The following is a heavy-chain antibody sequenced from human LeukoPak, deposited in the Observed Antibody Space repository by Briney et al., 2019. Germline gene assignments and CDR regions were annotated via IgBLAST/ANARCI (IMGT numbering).Heavy chain of an antibody. CDR1: GYTFTSYY. V-gene: IGHV1-46*01. J-gene: IGHJ2*01. Sequence: GASVKVSCKASGYTFTSYYMHWVRQAPGQGLEWMGIINPSGGSTSYAQKFQGRVTMTRDMSTSTVYMELSSLRSEDTAVYYCARDSVTDYNARRSKDWYFDLWGRGTLVTVSS. CDR2: INPSGGST. D-gene: IGHD4-11*01. CDR3: ARDSVTDYNARRSKDWYFDL.